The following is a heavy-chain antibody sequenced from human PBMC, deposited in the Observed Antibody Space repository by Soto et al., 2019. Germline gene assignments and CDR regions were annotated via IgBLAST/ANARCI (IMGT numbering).Heavy chain of an antibody. Sequence: GGSLRLSCAASGFTFSSYDMHWVRQATGKGLEWVSAIGTAGDTYYPGSVKGRFTISRDNDKNTVYLQMNSLRAEDTAVYYCAKGDLFVGGTIYGMDVWGQGTTVTVSS. CDR3: AKGDLFVGGTIYGMDV. CDR2: IGTAGDT. CDR1: GFTFSSYD. V-gene: IGHV3-13*01. J-gene: IGHJ6*02. D-gene: IGHD3-16*01.